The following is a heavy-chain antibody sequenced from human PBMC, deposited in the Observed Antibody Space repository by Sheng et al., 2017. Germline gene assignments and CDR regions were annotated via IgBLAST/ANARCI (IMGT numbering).Heavy chain of an antibody. D-gene: IGHD4-4*01. CDR2: INHSGST. CDR3: AARRPGAATGY. V-gene: IGHV4-34*01. Sequence: QVQLQQWGAGLLKPSETLSLTCAVYGGSFSGYYWSWIRQPPGKGLEWIGEINHSGSTNYNPSLKSRVTISVDTSKNQFSLKLSSVTAADTAVYYCAARRPGAATGYWGQGNPGHRLL. J-gene: IGHJ4*02. CDR1: GGSFSGYY.